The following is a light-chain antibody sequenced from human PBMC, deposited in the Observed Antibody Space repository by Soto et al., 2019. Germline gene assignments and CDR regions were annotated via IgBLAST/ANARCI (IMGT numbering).Light chain of an antibody. V-gene: IGKV3-11*01. J-gene: IGKJ5*01. Sequence: EIVLTQSPATLSLSPGERATLSCRASQSVSSYLAWYQQKPGQAPRLHIYDTSNRATGIPARFSGSGSGTDFTLTISSLEPEDFAVYYCQQGSNSITFGQGTRLEIK. CDR3: QQGSNSIT. CDR1: QSVSSY. CDR2: DTS.